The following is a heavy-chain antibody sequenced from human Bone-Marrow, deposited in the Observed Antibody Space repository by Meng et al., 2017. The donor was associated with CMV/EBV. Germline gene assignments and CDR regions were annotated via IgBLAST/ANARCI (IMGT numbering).Heavy chain of an antibody. J-gene: IGHJ6*02. CDR3: AREVRLLTPYYSYGMDV. V-gene: IGHV1-69*08. CDR1: TCSSYT. D-gene: IGHD3-22*01. CDR2: IINIRGRA. Sequence: TCSSYTIRGVRKAQGKGRGWMGKIINIRGRANYEKKCEGRVKISADKSTSTAYMELSSLRSEDTAVYDCAREVRLLTPYYSYGMDVWGQGTTVTVSS.